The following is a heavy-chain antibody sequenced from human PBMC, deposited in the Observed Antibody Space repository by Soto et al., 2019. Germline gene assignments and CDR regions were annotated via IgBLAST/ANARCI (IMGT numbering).Heavy chain of an antibody. Sequence: VQLVESGGGLVQPGGSLRLSCEASGFNFSSYDMHWVRQATGKGLEWVSVIGTAGDTFYTGSVKGRFTISRENGKNSLDLQMNSLRAGDTAVYYCARAGQGASCSGGSCYLGASDIWGQGTMVTVSS. CDR2: IGTAGDT. CDR3: ARAGQGASCSGGSCYLGASDI. J-gene: IGHJ3*02. D-gene: IGHD2-15*01. V-gene: IGHV3-13*01. CDR1: GFNFSSYD.